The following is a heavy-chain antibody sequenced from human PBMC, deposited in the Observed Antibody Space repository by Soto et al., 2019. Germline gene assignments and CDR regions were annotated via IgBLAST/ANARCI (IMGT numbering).Heavy chain of an antibody. D-gene: IGHD2-15*01. CDR1: GYRFMSYG. CDR2: KSAYNGNT. J-gene: IGHJ5*01. CDR3: ASGSGLDSVAVGAIGS. Sequence: QVQLVQSGAEVKKTGDSVTVSCKASGYRFMSYGITWVRQAPGQGLEWMGWKSAYNGNTNYAQKLQGRVSITTATSTSTAYMELRSLTSDDTAVDYCASGSGLDSVAVGAIGSWGQGTLVTVSS. V-gene: IGHV1-18*01.